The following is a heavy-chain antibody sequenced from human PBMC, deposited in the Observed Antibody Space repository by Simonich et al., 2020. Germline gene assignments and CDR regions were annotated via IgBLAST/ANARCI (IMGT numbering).Heavy chain of an antibody. D-gene: IGHD1-1*01. V-gene: IGHV4-34*01. J-gene: IGHJ3*02. CDR2: INHSEST. Sequence: QVQLQQWGAGLLKPSETLSLTCAVYGGSFSGYYWSWIRQPPGKGLAWIGEINHSESTNYNPSIKRGGTIAVDTSKNQCSLKRSSVTAADTAVYYCARGKGWKNAFDIWGQGTMVTVSS. CDR1: GGSFSGYY. CDR3: ARGKGWKNAFDI.